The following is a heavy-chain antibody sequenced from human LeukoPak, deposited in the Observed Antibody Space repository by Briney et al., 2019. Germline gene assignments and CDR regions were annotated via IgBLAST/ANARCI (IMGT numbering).Heavy chain of an antibody. J-gene: IGHJ4*02. CDR3: ARDPGRGFVANY. Sequence: ASVKVSCKASGYTFTGYYMHWVRQAPGQGLEWMGWINPNSGGTNYAQRFQGRVTMTRDTSISTAYMELSRLRSDDTAVYYCARDPGRGFVANYWGQGTLVTVSS. CDR2: INPNSGGT. D-gene: IGHD3-10*01. V-gene: IGHV1-2*02. CDR1: GYTFTGYY.